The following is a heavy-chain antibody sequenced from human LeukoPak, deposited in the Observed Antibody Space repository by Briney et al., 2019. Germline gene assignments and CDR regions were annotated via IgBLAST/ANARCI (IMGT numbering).Heavy chain of an antibody. CDR3: ARQIDYGDYDWFDP. V-gene: IGHV4-39*01. CDR1: GGSISSSSYY. J-gene: IGHJ5*02. D-gene: IGHD4-17*01. Sequence: SETLSLTCTVSGGSISSSSYYWGWIRQPPGKGLEWIGSIYYSGSTYYNPSLKSRVTISVDTSKNQFSLKLSSVPAADTAVYYCARQIDYGDYDWFDPWGQGTLVTVSS. CDR2: IYYSGST.